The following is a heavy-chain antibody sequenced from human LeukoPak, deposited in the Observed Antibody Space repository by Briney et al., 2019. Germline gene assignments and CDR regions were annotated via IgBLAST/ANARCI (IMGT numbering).Heavy chain of an antibody. Sequence: PSETLSLTCTVSGGSISGYYWNWIRQTPGKGLEWIGYIHYSGTTNYNPSLKSPVTISVDTSKNQFSLKLSSVTAADTAVYYCARNSPYGDYYYGMDVWGQGTTVTVSS. D-gene: IGHD4-17*01. CDR1: GGSISGYY. CDR2: IHYSGTT. V-gene: IGHV4-59*01. CDR3: ARNSPYGDYYYGMDV. J-gene: IGHJ6*02.